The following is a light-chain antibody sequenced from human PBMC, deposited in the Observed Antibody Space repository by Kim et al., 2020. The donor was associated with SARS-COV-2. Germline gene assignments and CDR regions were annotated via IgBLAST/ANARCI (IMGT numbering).Light chain of an antibody. V-gene: IGKV3-11*01. Sequence: FAPGERATLSCRAGQRVSSYLAWYQQKPGQAPRLLVYDASNRATGIPARFSGSGSGTDVTLTISSLEPEDFAVYYCQQRSNWPLTFGGGTKVDIK. CDR2: DAS. CDR1: QRVSSY. CDR3: QQRSNWPLT. J-gene: IGKJ4*01.